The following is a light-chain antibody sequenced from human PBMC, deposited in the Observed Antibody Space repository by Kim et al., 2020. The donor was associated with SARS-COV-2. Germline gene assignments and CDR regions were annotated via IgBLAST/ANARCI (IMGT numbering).Light chain of an antibody. V-gene: IGKV3-20*01. CDR3: QQYHASPLT. J-gene: IGKJ1*01. CDR2: GAS. CDR1: QSFRSTY. Sequence: STGERATLSCRASQSFRSTYLAWYQQKPGQAPRLVVYGASSRATGIPDRFSGSGSGTDFTLTISRLEPEDFAVYYCQQYHASPLTFGQGTKVDIK.